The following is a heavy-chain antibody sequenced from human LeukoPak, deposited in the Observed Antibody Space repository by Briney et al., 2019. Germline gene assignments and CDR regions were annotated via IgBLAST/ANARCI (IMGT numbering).Heavy chain of an antibody. CDR1: GFTFSNYW. V-gene: IGHV3-74*01. CDR2: IHTDGSST. D-gene: IGHD5-24*01. Sequence: GGSLRLSCAASGFTFSNYWMHWVRQAPGKGLVWVSRIHTDGSSTSYADSVKGRFTISRDNAKNTLYLQMNSLRAEDTAVYYCALTGDGYNPFDYWGQGTLVTVSS. J-gene: IGHJ4*02. CDR3: ALTGDGYNPFDY.